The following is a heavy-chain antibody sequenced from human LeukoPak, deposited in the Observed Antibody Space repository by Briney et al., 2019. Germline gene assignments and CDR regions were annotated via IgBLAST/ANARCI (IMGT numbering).Heavy chain of an antibody. Sequence: PGGSLRLSCAASGLTFSSYWMSWVRQAPGKGLEWVANIKQDGSEKYYVDSVKGRFTISRDNAKNSLYLQMNSLRAGDTAVYYCARSIAAASSSYYFDYWGQGTLVTVSS. J-gene: IGHJ4*02. CDR2: IKQDGSEK. CDR1: GLTFSSYW. D-gene: IGHD6-13*01. CDR3: ARSIAAASSSYYFDY. V-gene: IGHV3-7*01.